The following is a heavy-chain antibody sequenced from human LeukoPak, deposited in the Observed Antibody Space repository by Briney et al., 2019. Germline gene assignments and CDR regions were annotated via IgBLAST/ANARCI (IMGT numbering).Heavy chain of an antibody. CDR1: GFTFSDYY. D-gene: IGHD1-26*01. Sequence: GGSLRLSCAASGFTFSDYYMTWIRQAPGNGLEWVSYISGVADSIYYGDSVKGRFTISRDNAKKSVYLQMNSLRADDTAVYYCARGGALGMDVWGQGTTVTVSS. J-gene: IGHJ6*02. V-gene: IGHV3-11*01. CDR2: ISGVADSI. CDR3: ARGGALGMDV.